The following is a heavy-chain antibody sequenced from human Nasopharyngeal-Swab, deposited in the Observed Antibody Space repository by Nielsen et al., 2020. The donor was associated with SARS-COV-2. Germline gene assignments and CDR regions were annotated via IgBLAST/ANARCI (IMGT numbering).Heavy chain of an antibody. J-gene: IGHJ4*02. V-gene: IGHV4-34*01. CDR1: GGSFSGYY. CDR2: INHSGST. CDR3: ARGLDGVVNPFGY. D-gene: IGHD3-3*01. Sequence: SETLSLTCAVYGGSFSGYYWSWIRQPPGKGLEWIGEINHSGSTNYNPSLKSRVTISVDTSKNQFSLKLSSVTAADTAVYYCARGLDGVVNPFGYWGQGTLVTVSS.